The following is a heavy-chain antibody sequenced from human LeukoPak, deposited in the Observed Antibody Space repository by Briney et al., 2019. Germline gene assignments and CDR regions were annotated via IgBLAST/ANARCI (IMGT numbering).Heavy chain of an antibody. Sequence: ASVKVSCKASGYTFTGYYMNWVRQAPGQGLELMGWINPKNGGTNYAQKFQGRVTLTRDTSINTAYMELSGLKSDDTAAYYCARVLQPLTTETSSDYWGQGTLVTVSS. D-gene: IGHD1-14*01. CDR3: ARVLQPLTTETSSDY. CDR2: INPKNGGT. V-gene: IGHV1-2*02. CDR1: GYTFTGYY. J-gene: IGHJ4*02.